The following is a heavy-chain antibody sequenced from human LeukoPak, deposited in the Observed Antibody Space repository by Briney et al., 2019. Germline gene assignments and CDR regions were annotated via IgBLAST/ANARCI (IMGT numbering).Heavy chain of an antibody. CDR1: GFTFSGSA. CDR3: TTDPYGYSYGSFY. Sequence: PGGSLRLSCAASGFTFSGSAMHWVRQASGKGLEWVGRIRSKANSYATAYAASVKGRFTISRDDSKNTAYLQMNSLKTEDTAVYYCTTDPYGYSYGSFYWGQGTLVTVSS. J-gene: IGHJ4*02. D-gene: IGHD5-18*01. CDR2: IRSKANSYAT. V-gene: IGHV3-73*01.